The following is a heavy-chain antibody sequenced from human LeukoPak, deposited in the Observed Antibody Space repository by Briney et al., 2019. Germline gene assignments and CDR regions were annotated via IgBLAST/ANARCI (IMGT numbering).Heavy chain of an antibody. CDR1: GYTFTGYY. CDR3: ARLGDDYVWGSYRTKYNWFDP. V-gene: IGHV1-2*02. Sequence: ASVKVSCKASGYTFTGYYVHWVRQAPGQGLEWMGWINPNSGGTNYAQKFQGRVTTTRDTSISTAYMELSRLRSDDTAVYYCARLGDDYVWGSYRTKYNWFDPWGQGTLVTVSS. D-gene: IGHD3-16*02. CDR2: INPNSGGT. J-gene: IGHJ5*02.